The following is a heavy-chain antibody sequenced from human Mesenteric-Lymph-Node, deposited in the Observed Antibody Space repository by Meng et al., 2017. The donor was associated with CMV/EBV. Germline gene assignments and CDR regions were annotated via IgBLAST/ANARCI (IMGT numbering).Heavy chain of an antibody. CDR2: IYHSGST. J-gene: IGHJ6*02. V-gene: IGHV4-4*02. CDR3: ARSEVQVYYYYVMDV. Sequence: SETLSLTCAVSGGSISSSNWWSWVRQPPGKGLEWIGEIYHSGSTNYNPSLKSRVTISVDKSKNQFSLKLSSVTAADTAVYYCARSEVQVYYYYVMDVWGQGTTVTVSS. CDR1: GGSISSSNW.